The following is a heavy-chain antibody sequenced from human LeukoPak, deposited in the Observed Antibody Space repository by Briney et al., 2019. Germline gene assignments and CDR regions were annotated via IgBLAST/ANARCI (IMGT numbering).Heavy chain of an antibody. CDR1: GFTFSNYW. CDR2: IKHDGSED. V-gene: IGHV3-7*03. J-gene: IGHJ4*02. Sequence: PGGSLRLSCAASGFTFSNYWMTWVRQAPGKGLEWVANIKHDGSEDYYLDSVKGRFTISRDNAKSSMWLQMNSLRDEDTAVYYCARDLYSRRMDYYGSGSYFAYWGQGTLVSASS. CDR3: ARDLYSRRMDYYGSGSYFAY. D-gene: IGHD3-10*01.